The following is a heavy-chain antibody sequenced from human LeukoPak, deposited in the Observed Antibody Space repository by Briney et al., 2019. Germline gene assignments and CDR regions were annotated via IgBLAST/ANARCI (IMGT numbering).Heavy chain of an antibody. CDR3: AKAAPTGPVDY. V-gene: IGHV3-30*18. CDR1: GFTFSSYG. Sequence: GGSLRLSCAASGFTFSSYGMHWVRQAPGKGLEWVAVISYDGSNKYYADSVKGRFTISRDNSKNTLHLQMNSLRAEDTAVYYCAKAAPTGPVDYWGQGTLVTVSS. J-gene: IGHJ4*02. CDR2: ISYDGSNK.